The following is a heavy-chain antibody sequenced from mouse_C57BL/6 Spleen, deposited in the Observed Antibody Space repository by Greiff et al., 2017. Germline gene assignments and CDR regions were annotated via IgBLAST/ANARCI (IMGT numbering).Heavy chain of an antibody. Sequence: DVMLVESGGGLVKPGGSLKLSCAASGFTFSDYGMHWVRQAPEKGLEWVAYISSGSSTIYYADTVKGRFTISRDNAKNPLFLQMTSWRSEDTAMYYCGRLGIDYWGQGTTLTVSS. D-gene: IGHD4-1*01. CDR2: ISSGSSTI. J-gene: IGHJ2*01. V-gene: IGHV5-17*01. CDR3: GRLGIDY. CDR1: GFTFSDYG.